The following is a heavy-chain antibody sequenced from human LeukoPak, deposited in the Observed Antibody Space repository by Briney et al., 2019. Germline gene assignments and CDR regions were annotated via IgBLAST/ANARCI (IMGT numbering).Heavy chain of an antibody. J-gene: IGHJ5*02. CDR2: INADNGNT. CDR1: GYAFTSYA. CDR3: ARDGFNFWSGYYTAHVWFDA. Sequence: ASVKVSCKASGYAFTSYAMHWVRQAPGQRLEWMGWINADNGNTKYSQEFQGRVTITRDTSASTAYMELSSLRSEDRAVYYGARDGFNFWSGYYTAHVWFDAWGQGTLVTVSS. V-gene: IGHV1-3*03. D-gene: IGHD3-3*01.